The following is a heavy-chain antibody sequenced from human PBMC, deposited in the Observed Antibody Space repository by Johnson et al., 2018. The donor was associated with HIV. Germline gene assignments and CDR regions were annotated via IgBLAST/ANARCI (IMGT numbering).Heavy chain of an antibody. CDR3: AKDGGSYGGAFDI. Sequence: QVQLVESGGGVAPPGTSLRLSCAASGFTFRTYAMHWVRQAPGKGLAWVAVISYDGSNKYYADSVKARFTISRDNSKNTLYLQMNSLRAEDTAVYYCAKDGGSYGGAFDIWGQGTMVTVSS. J-gene: IGHJ3*02. CDR2: ISYDGSNK. V-gene: IGHV3-30*18. CDR1: GFTFRTYA. D-gene: IGHD1-26*01.